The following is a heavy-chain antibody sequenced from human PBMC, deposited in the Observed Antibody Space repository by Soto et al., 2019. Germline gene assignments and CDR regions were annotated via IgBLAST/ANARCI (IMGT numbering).Heavy chain of an antibody. D-gene: IGHD3-16*01. CDR2: ISGRSGVP. V-gene: IGHV3-23*01. Sequence: EGQLLQSGGDLVQPGGSLRLSCAGSGLTLRSYAMTWIRQTPEKGLEWVSTISGRSGVPSYADSVNGRFTVSRDNSKNTLYLQMISLRPDDTAIYYCAKGGPFTGGFDPWGQGTLVTVAS. J-gene: IGHJ5*02. CDR3: AKGGPFTGGFDP. CDR1: GLTLRSYA.